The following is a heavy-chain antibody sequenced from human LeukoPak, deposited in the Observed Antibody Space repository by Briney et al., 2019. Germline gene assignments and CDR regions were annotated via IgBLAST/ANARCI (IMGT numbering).Heavy chain of an antibody. V-gene: IGHV4-34*01. CDR3: ARGLGRTTIFGVAPVAFDI. D-gene: IGHD3-3*01. CDR1: GGSFSGYY. J-gene: IGHJ3*02. Sequence: PSETLSLTCAVYGGSFSGYYWSWIRQPPGKGLEWIGEINHSGSTNYNPSLKSRVTISVDTSKNQFSLKLSSVTAADTAVYYCARGLGRTTIFGVAPVAFDIWGQGTMVTVSS. CDR2: INHSGST.